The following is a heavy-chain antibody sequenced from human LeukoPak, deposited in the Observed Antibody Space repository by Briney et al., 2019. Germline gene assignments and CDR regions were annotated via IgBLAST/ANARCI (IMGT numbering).Heavy chain of an antibody. CDR1: GYTFTGYY. Sequence: ASVKVSCKASGYTFTGYYMHWVRQAPGQGLEWMGWINPNSGGTNYAQKFQGRVTMTRDTSISTAYMELSRLRSDDTAVYYCARDQGYCSSTSCYYWFDPWGQGTLATVSS. CDR2: INPNSGGT. J-gene: IGHJ5*02. CDR3: ARDQGYCSSTSCYYWFDP. D-gene: IGHD2-2*01. V-gene: IGHV1-2*02.